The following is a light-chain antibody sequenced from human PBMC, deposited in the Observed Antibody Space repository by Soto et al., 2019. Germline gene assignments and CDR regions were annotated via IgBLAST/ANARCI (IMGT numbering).Light chain of an antibody. J-gene: IGKJ2*01. CDR3: QQRSNWPPA. CDR2: DAS. V-gene: IGKV3-11*01. CDR1: QSVSSY. Sequence: EIVLTHSPATLSLSPGERATLSCRASQSVSSYLAWYQQKPGQAPRLLIYDASNRATGIPARFSVRGSGTDFTLTISSLEPEDFAVYYCQQRSNWPPAFGQGTKLEIK.